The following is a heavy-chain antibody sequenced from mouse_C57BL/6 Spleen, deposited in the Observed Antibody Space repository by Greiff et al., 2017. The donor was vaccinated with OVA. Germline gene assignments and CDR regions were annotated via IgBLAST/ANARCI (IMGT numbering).Heavy chain of an antibody. D-gene: IGHD1-2*01. V-gene: IGHV1-82*01. J-gene: IGHJ4*01. Sequence: VKLQESGPELVKPGASVKISCKASGYAFSSSWMNWVKQRPGKGLEWIGRIYPGDGDTNYNGKFKGKATLTADKSSSTAYMQLSSLTSEDAAVYFCARTARVPGDYWGQGTSVTVSS. CDR2: IYPGDGDT. CDR1: GYAFSSSW. CDR3: ARTARVPGDY.